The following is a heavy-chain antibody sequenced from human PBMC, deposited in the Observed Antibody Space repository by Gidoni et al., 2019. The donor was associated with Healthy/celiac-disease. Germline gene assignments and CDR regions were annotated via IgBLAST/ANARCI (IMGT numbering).Heavy chain of an antibody. Sequence: QVQLQESGPGLVKPSETLSLTCTVSGRSISSYYWSWIRQPPGKGLEWIGYIYYSGSTNYNPSLKSRVTISVDTSKNQFSLKLSSVTAADTAVYYGARSGGIAATTPGYYFDYWGQGTLVTVSS. CDR3: ARSGGIAATTPGYYFDY. CDR2: IYYSGST. CDR1: GRSISSYY. V-gene: IGHV4-59*01. D-gene: IGHD6-13*01. J-gene: IGHJ4*02.